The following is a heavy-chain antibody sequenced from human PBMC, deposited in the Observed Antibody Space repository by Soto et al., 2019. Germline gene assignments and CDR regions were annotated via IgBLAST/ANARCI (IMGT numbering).Heavy chain of an antibody. CDR1: GDGFATNW. CDR3: ARDAFTGYSIQIGVGVDY. J-gene: IGHJ4*02. V-gene: IGHV5-51*01. Sequence: GESLKISCKVSGDGFATNWIAWVRQKSGQGLEYMGSIFPDDSDTRYSPSFQGQVTISVDKSISTAYLQWSNLKASDTAMYYCARDAFTGYSIQIGVGVDYWGQGTLVTVSS. CDR2: IFPDDSDT. D-gene: IGHD6-13*01.